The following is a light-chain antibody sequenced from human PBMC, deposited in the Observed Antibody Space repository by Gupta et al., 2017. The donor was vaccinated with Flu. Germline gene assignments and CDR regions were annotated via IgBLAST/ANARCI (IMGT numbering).Light chain of an antibody. CDR1: NIGTRS. V-gene: IGLV3-21*02. J-gene: IGLJ3*02. Sequence: SYVLTQSPSVSVAPGQTAKITCGGDNIGTRSVHWYQQKSDQAPVLVLYDNSDRPSGIPERSSGSNSGNTATLTISSVEAGEEADYHCQVWQTSSDYWRVFGGGTKLTVL. CDR2: DNS. CDR3: QVWQTSSDYWRV.